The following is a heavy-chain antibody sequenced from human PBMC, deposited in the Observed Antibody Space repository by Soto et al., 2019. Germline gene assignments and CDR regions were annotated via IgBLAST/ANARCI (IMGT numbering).Heavy chain of an antibody. V-gene: IGHV1-69*06. Sequence: ASVKVSCKASGGTFSSYAISWVRQAPGQGLEWMGGIIPIFGTANYAQKFQGRVTITADKSTSTAYMELSSLRSEDTAVYYCARAKQQLIHYYYYYYGMDVWGQGTTVTVSS. CDR1: GGTFSSYA. D-gene: IGHD6-13*01. CDR2: IIPIFGTA. CDR3: ARAKQQLIHYYYYYYGMDV. J-gene: IGHJ6*02.